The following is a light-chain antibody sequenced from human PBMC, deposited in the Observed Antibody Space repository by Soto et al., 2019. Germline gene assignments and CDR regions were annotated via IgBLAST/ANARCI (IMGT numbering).Light chain of an antibody. Sequence: EIVMTQSPATLSVSPGERATLSCRASQNVGNNLVWYQQKPGQAPRLLIYGASTRAAGIPARFSGSGSGTDFTLTISSLEPEDVAVYYCQQRSNWPITFGQGTRLEIK. CDR1: QNVGNN. J-gene: IGKJ5*01. CDR3: QQRSNWPIT. V-gene: IGKV3-15*01. CDR2: GAS.